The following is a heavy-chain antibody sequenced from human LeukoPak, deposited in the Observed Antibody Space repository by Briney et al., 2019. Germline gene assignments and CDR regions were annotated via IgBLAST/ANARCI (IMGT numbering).Heavy chain of an antibody. J-gene: IGHJ4*02. CDR1: GYTFTGYY. CDR3: ARVDDILTGTFDY. CDR2: INPNSGGT. D-gene: IGHD3-9*01. V-gene: IGHV1-2*02. Sequence: ASVKVSCKASGYTFTGYYMHWVRQAPRQGLEWMGWINPNSGGTNYAQKFQGRVTMTRDTSISTAYMELSRLRSDDTAVYYCARVDDILTGTFDYWGQGTLVTVSS.